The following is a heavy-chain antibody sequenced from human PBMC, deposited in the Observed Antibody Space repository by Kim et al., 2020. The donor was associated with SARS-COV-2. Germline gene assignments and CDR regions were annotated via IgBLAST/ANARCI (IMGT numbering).Heavy chain of an antibody. CDR1: GGSISNYY. J-gene: IGHJ6*02. Sequence: SETLSLTCTVSGGSISNYYWSWIRQPAGKGLEWIGRIYSSGSTNYSPSLKSRVTMSVDTSKNQFSLKLSSVTAADTAVYYCARGSSSPSRAYYYYYGMDVWGQGTTVTVSS. CDR2: IYSSGST. D-gene: IGHD2-2*01. CDR3: ARGSSSPSRAYYYYYGMDV. V-gene: IGHV4-4*07.